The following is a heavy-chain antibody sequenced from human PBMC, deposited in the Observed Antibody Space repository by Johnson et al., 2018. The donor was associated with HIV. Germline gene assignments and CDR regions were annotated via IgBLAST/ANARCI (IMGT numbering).Heavy chain of an antibody. CDR2: IRYDGSNK. D-gene: IGHD3-22*01. J-gene: IGHJ3*02. Sequence: VQLMESGGGVVQPGGSLRLSCAASGFTFSSYGMHWVRQAPGKGLEWVAFIRYDGSNKYYADSVKGRFTISRDNSKNTLYLQMNSLRAEDTAVYYCARDRRNYYDRSGYPDYDAFDIWGQGTVVTVSS. CDR1: GFTFSSYG. CDR3: ARDRRNYYDRSGYPDYDAFDI. V-gene: IGHV3-30*02.